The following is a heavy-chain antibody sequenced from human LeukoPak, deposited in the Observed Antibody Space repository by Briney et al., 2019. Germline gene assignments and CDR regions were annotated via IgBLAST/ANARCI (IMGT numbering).Heavy chain of an antibody. CDR1: GGSISSNSYY. CDR2: IYYSGST. J-gene: IGHJ5*02. CDR3: ARHVLRYFDWLPFDP. V-gene: IGHV4-39*01. D-gene: IGHD3-9*01. Sequence: SESLSLTCTVSGGSISSNSYYWGWIPQPPGQGLEWIGSIYYSGSTYYNPFLNSRTTITVDTTNNQSIPKRSLVTAADTDVYYCARHVLRYFDWLPFDPWGQGTLVTVSS.